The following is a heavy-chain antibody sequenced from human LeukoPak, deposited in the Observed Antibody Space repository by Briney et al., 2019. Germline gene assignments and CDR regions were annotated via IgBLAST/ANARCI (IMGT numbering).Heavy chain of an antibody. CDR1: GGSISTYY. J-gene: IGHJ3*02. CDR2: VYYSGST. CDR3: ARGLNNRKSGRRFDVFEI. D-gene: IGHD3-3*01. Sequence: SETLSLTCTVSGGSISTYYWSWIRQPPGKGLEWIGYVYYSGSTNYNPSLKSRVTISADTSKNQFSLRLSSVTAADTAVYYCARGLNNRKSGRRFDVFEIWGQGAMVTVSS. V-gene: IGHV4-59*01.